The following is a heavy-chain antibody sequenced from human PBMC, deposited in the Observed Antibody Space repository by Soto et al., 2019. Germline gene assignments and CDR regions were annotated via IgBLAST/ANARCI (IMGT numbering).Heavy chain of an antibody. CDR1: GFTLSSYW. CDR2: ISTDGSST. Sequence: GGSLRLSCAASGFTLSSYWMHWVRQAPGKGLVWVSRISTDGSSTTYADSVKGRFTISRDNAKNTLYLQLNSLRAEDTAVYYCAKGGRGHLDYWGQGTLVTVSS. J-gene: IGHJ4*02. D-gene: IGHD3-10*01. V-gene: IGHV3-74*03. CDR3: AKGGRGHLDY.